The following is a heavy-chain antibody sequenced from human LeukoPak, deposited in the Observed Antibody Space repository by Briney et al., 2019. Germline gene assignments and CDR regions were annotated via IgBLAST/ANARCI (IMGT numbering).Heavy chain of an antibody. D-gene: IGHD3-3*01. J-gene: IGHJ4*02. CDR1: GGSFSGNY. CDR3: ASEDYDFWSGHTFDY. CDR2: INHSGST. Sequence: SETLSLTCAVYGGSFSGNYWSWIRQPPGKGLEWIGEINHSGSTNYNPSLKSRVTISVDTSKNQFSLKLSSVTAADTAVYYCASEDYDFWSGHTFDYWGQGTLVTVSS. V-gene: IGHV4-34*01.